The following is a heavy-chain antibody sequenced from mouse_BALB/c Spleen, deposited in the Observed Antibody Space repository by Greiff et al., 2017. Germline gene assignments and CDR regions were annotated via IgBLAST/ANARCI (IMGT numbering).Heavy chain of an antibody. Sequence: QVQLQQSGPELVKPGASVKMSCKASGYTFTDYVISWVKQRTGQGLEWIGEIYPGSGSTYYNEKFKGKATLTADKSSNTAYMQLSSLTSEDSAVYFCAREGNWFAYWGQGTLVTVSA. V-gene: IGHV1-77*01. CDR2: IYPGSGST. J-gene: IGHJ3*01. CDR1: GYTFTDYV. CDR3: AREGNWFAY.